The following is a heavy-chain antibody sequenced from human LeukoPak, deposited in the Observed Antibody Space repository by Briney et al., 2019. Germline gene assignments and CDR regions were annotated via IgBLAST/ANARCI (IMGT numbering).Heavy chain of an antibody. J-gene: IGHJ5*02. CDR2: ISRGSSTI. D-gene: IGHD2-21*02. V-gene: IGHV3-48*02. CDR1: GFXLSSYT. Sequence: PGGSLRLTCEASGFXLSSYTINWVRQAPRKGLEWVSYISRGSSTIYYADSVKGRFTISRDNAKNSLYLQMNSLRDEDTAVYYCARECGGDCYNWFDPWGQGTLVTVSS. CDR3: ARECGGDCYNWFDP.